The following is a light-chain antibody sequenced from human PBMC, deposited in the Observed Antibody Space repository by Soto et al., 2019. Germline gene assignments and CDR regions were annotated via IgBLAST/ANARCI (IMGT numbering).Light chain of an antibody. V-gene: IGKV3-11*01. J-gene: IGKJ4*01. CDR2: DAS. CDR1: QSVGTS. CDR3: LQRANWPLT. Sequence: EIVLTQSPATLSLSPGERATLSCRASQSVGTSLGWYQQKPGQTPRLLIYDASNRATGIPARFSGSGSGTDFTLTITSPGPEDLAVYYCLQRANWPLTFGGVTKVEI.